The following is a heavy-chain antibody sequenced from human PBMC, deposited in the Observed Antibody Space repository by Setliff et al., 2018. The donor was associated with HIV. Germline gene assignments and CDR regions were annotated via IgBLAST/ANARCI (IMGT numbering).Heavy chain of an antibody. CDR3: ARGTSAASYWHFDL. J-gene: IGHJ2*01. CDR2: IYATGST. Sequence: SETLSLTCIVSDGSVSNQYWSWIRQTAGKGLEWIGRIYATGSTNYNPSLKSRVTMSVDTSKNQFFLTLNSLTAADTAIYYCARGTSAASYWHFDLWGRGIMGTVSS. D-gene: IGHD3-16*01. CDR1: DGSVSNQY. V-gene: IGHV4-4*07.